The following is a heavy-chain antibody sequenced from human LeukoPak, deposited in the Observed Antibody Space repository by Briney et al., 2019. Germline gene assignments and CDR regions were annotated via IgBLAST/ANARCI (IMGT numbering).Heavy chain of an antibody. Sequence: PSETLSLTCAVYGGSFSGYYWSWIRQPPGKGLEWIGEINHSGSTNYNPSLKSRVTISVDTSKNQFSLKLSSVTAAYTAVYYCAGHSSGHLAVSTFRGQGTLVNVPS. J-gene: IGHJ4*02. CDR3: AGHSSGHLAVSTF. CDR1: GGSFSGYY. V-gene: IGHV4-34*01. D-gene: IGHD3-22*01. CDR2: INHSGST.